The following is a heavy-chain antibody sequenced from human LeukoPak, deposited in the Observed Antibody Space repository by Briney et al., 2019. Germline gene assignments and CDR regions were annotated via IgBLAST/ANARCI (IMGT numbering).Heavy chain of an antibody. D-gene: IGHD4-17*01. CDR2: ISGSGGST. CDR1: GFTFSSYA. J-gene: IGHJ6*02. V-gene: IGHV3-23*01. CDR3: ARDGEAEDYGDYVRPSYYYYGMDV. Sequence: QPGGSLRLSCAASGFTFSSYAMSWVRQAPGKGLEWVSAISGSGGSTYYADSVKGRFTISRDNSKNTLYLQMNSLRAEDTAVYYCARDGEAEDYGDYVRPSYYYYGMDVWGQGTTVTVSS.